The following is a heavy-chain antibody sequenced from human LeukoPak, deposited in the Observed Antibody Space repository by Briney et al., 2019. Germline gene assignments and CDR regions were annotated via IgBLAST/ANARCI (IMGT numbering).Heavy chain of an antibody. J-gene: IGHJ4*02. Sequence: QTGGSLRLSCAASGFTFSSYGMHWVRQAPGKGLEWVAVIWYDGSNKYYADSVKGRFTISRDNSKNTLYLQMNSLRAGDTAVYYCARAENYYDSSGYYPGVDYWGQGTLVTVSS. V-gene: IGHV3-33*08. CDR2: IWYDGSNK. D-gene: IGHD3-22*01. CDR3: ARAENYYDSSGYYPGVDY. CDR1: GFTFSSYG.